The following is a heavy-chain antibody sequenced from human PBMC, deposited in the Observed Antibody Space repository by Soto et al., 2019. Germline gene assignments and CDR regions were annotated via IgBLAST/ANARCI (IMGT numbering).Heavy chain of an antibody. Sequence: GGSLRLSCAASGFTFSDYYMSWIRQAPGKGLEWVSYISSSGSIIYYADSVKGRFTISRDNVKNSLYLQMNSLRAEDTAVYYCARDVGYYDSDGYFDYWGQGTLVTVSS. CDR3: ARDVGYYDSDGYFDY. CDR2: ISSSGSII. D-gene: IGHD3-22*01. V-gene: IGHV3-11*01. J-gene: IGHJ4*02. CDR1: GFTFSDYY.